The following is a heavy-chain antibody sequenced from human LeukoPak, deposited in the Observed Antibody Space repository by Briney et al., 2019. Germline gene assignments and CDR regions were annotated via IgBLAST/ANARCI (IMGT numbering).Heavy chain of an antibody. Sequence: GGSLRLSCVASRFTFSSYAMSWVRQAPGKGLEWVSAISGSGGSTYYADSVKGRFTISRDNSKNTLYLQMNSLRAEDTAVYYCAKQTSVTTPFDYWGQGTLVTVSS. CDR3: AKQTSVTTPFDY. CDR2: ISGSGGST. J-gene: IGHJ4*02. V-gene: IGHV3-23*01. CDR1: RFTFSSYA. D-gene: IGHD4-17*01.